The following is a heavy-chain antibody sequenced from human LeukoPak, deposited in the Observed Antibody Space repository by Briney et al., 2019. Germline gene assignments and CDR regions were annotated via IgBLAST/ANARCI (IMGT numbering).Heavy chain of an antibody. V-gene: IGHV3-7*03. D-gene: IGHD5-18*01. CDR1: GFTFSDYY. CDR2: IKQDGSEK. Sequence: GGSLRLSCAASGFTFSDYYMSWVRQAPGKGLEWVANIKQDGSEKYYVDSVKDRFTISRDNAKNSLYLQMNSLRAEDTAVYYCARDQGEMFGYSYSDIWGQGTMVTVSS. CDR3: ARDQGEMFGYSYSDI. J-gene: IGHJ3*02.